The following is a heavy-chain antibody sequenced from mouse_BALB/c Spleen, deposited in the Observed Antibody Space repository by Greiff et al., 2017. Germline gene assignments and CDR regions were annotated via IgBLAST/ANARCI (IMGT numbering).Heavy chain of an antibody. J-gene: IGHJ3*01. V-gene: IGHV1-15*01. Sequence: VQLQQSGAELVRPGASVTLSCKASGYTFTDYEMHWVKQTPVHGLEWIGAIDPETGGTAYNQKFKGKATLTADKSSSTAYMELRSLTSEDSAVYYCTRGGLRRWFAYWGQGTLVTVSA. CDR1: GYTFTDYE. D-gene: IGHD2-4*01. CDR3: TRGGLRRWFAY. CDR2: IDPETGGT.